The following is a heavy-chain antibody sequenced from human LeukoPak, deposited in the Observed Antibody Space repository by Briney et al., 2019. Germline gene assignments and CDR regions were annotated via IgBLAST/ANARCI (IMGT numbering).Heavy chain of an antibody. CDR2: VYYSGST. Sequence: SETLSLTCTVSGDSISTYYWSWIRQPPGKGLEWIGYVYYSGSTTYNPSLKSRVTISVDTSKNQFSLKLTSVTAADTAVYYCARASGSSYVVFFFDYWGQGCLATVSS. V-gene: IGHV4-59*01. CDR3: ARASGSSYVVFFFDY. D-gene: IGHD3-10*01. CDR1: GDSISTYY. J-gene: IGHJ4*02.